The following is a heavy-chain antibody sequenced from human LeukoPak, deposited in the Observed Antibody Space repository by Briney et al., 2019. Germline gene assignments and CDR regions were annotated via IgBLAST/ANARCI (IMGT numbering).Heavy chain of an antibody. D-gene: IGHD1-1*01. V-gene: IGHV1-8*02. J-gene: IGHJ4*02. CDR3: ARGLGNDGIFDY. CDR1: GYTFTGYA. CDR2: MNPNSGNT. Sequence: ASVKVSCKASGYTFTGYAMNWVRQAPGQGLEWMGWMNPNSGNTGYAQKFQGRVTMTRNTSISTAYMELSSLRSEDTAVYYCARGLGNDGIFDYWGQGTLVTVSS.